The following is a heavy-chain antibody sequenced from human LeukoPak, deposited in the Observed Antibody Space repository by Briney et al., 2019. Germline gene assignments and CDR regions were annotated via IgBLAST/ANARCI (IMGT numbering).Heavy chain of an antibody. CDR1: GYTFTGYY. CDR3: ARDLGQYYDTSDNWFDP. D-gene: IGHD3-22*01. V-gene: IGHV1-2*02. Sequence: ASVKVSCKASGYTFTGYYMHWVRQAPGQGLEWMGWINPNSGGTNYAQKFQGRVTMTRDTSISTAYMELSRLRSDDTAVYYCARDLGQYYDTSDNWFDPWGQGTLVTVSS. CDR2: INPNSGGT. J-gene: IGHJ5*02.